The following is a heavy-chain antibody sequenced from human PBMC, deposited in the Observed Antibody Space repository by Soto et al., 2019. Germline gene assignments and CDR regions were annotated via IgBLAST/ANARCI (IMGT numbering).Heavy chain of an antibody. CDR3: ARDDSGYDGDYYYMDV. D-gene: IGHD5-12*01. Sequence: SETLSLTCTVSGGSISSYYWSWIRQPPGKGLEWIGYIYYSGSTNYNPSLKSRVTISVDTSKNQFSLKLSSVTAADTAVYYCARDDSGYDGDYYYMDVWGKGTTVT. J-gene: IGHJ6*03. CDR2: IYYSGST. CDR1: GGSISSYY. V-gene: IGHV4-59*01.